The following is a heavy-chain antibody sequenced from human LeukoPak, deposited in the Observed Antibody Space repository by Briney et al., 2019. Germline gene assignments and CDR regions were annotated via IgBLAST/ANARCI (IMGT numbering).Heavy chain of an antibody. CDR2: ICSTSIYT. CDR1: GFTFSDYY. CDR3: AREDGYSSSWYSDY. V-gene: IGHV3-11*05. D-gene: IGHD6-13*01. Sequence: GGSLRLSCAASGFTFSDYYMSWIRQAPGKGLEWASDICSTSIYTNYADSVKGRFTISRDNAKNSLYLQMNSLRAEDTAVYYCAREDGYSSSWYSDYWGQGTLVTVSS. J-gene: IGHJ4*02.